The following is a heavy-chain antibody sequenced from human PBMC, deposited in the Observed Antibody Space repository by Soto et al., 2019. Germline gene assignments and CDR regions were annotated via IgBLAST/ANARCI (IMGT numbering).Heavy chain of an antibody. V-gene: IGHV3-33*01. CDR1: GFTFSNYG. CDR2: IWYDGNNK. J-gene: IGHJ4*02. D-gene: IGHD2-21*01. Sequence: GGSLRLSCAASGFTFSNYGMHWVRQAPGKGLEWVAVIWYDGNNKYYADSVKGRFTISRDNSNNTLYVQMASLRAEDTAVYYCARGLHSLFDYWGQGTLVTVSS. CDR3: ARGLHSLFDY.